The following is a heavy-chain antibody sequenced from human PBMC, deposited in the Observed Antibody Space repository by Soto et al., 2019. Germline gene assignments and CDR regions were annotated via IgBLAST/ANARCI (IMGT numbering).Heavy chain of an antibody. CDR3: ARVPPPGIVVVIRPRDYYYGMDV. V-gene: IGHV1-69*01. J-gene: IGHJ6*02. D-gene: IGHD3-22*01. Sequence: QVQLVQSGAEVKKPGSSVKVSCKASGGTFSSYAISWVRQAPGQGLEWMGGIIPIFGTANYAQKFQGRVTITADESTSTAYMELSSLRSQDTAVYYCARVPPPGIVVVIRPRDYYYGMDVWGQGTTVTVSS. CDR2: IIPIFGTA. CDR1: GGTFSSYA.